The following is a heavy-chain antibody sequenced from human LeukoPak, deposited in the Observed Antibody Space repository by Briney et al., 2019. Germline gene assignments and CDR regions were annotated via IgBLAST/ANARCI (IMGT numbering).Heavy chain of an antibody. CDR1: GFTFSSYG. CDR3: ARAAMSSGVGGAFDI. Sequence: GRSLRLSCAASGFTFSSYGMHWARQAPGKGLEWVAVIWYDGSNKYYADSVKGRFTISRDNSKNTLYLQMNSLRAEDTAVYYCARAAMSSGVGGAFDIWGQGTMVTVSS. V-gene: IGHV3-33*01. J-gene: IGHJ3*02. D-gene: IGHD6-19*01. CDR2: IWYDGSNK.